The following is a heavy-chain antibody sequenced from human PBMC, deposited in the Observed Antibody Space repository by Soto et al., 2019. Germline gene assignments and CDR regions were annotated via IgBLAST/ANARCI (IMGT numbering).Heavy chain of an antibody. Sequence: QVQLVQSGAEVKKPGSSVKVSCKVSGGTFNIRWVRQAPGQGLEWMGGIIPVIDTANYARKRQGRGVISADRATNMVYMEMMSLTLEDTAVCYCAGGSGADAFGIWGQGTMVTVSS. V-gene: IGHV1-69*06. CDR1: GGTFN. D-gene: IGHD7-27*01. J-gene: IGHJ3*02. CDR2: IIPVIDTA. CDR3: AGGSGADAFGI.